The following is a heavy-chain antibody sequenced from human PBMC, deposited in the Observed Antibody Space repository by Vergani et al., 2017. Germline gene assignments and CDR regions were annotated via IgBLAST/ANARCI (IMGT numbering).Heavy chain of an antibody. CDR2: IYRTGRT. V-gene: IGHV4-38-2*01. J-gene: IGHJ6*02. CDR3: AKARDPNCKGGNCYSYYYGLDL. Sequence: QVQLQESGPGLVKPSETLSLTCAVSGFSIDNGYYWDWIRQPPGKGLEWIGSIYRTGRTHFNPSLKSRVTISVDTSNNHFSLRLNSLTAADTAIYYCAKARDPNCKGGNCYSYYYGLDLWGQGTTVTVSS. D-gene: IGHD2-15*01. CDR1: GFSIDNGYY.